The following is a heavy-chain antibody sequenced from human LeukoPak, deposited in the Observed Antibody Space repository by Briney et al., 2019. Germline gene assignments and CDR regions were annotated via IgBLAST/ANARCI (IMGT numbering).Heavy chain of an antibody. Sequence: PSETLSLTCTVSGGSISSSSYYWGWIRQPPGKGLEWIGSIYYSGSTYYNPSLKSRVTISVDTSKNQFSLKLSSVTAADTAVYYCASSEYSHRDWFDPWGQGTLVTVSS. D-gene: IGHD5-18*01. CDR3: ASSEYSHRDWFDP. V-gene: IGHV4-39*01. CDR2: IYYSGST. J-gene: IGHJ5*02. CDR1: GGSISSSSYY.